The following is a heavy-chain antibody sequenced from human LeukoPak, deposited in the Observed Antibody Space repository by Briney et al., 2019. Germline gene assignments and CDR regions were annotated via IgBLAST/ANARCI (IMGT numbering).Heavy chain of an antibody. CDR3: ARQYGIAAAGNWFDP. CDR1: GYSFTSYW. D-gene: IGHD6-13*01. CDR2: IYPGDSDT. Sequence: GESLKISCKGSGYSFTSYWIGWVRQVPGKGLEWMGIIYPGDSDTRYSPSFQGQVTISADKSISTAYLQWSSLKASDTAMYYCARQYGIAAAGNWFDPWGQGTLVTVSS. J-gene: IGHJ5*02. V-gene: IGHV5-51*01.